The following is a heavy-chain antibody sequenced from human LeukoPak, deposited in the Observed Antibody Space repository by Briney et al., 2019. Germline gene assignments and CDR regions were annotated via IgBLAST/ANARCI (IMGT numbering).Heavy chain of an antibody. J-gene: IGHJ4*02. D-gene: IGHD6-19*01. CDR3: AKEYSSGSIDY. CDR1: GFIFSRFG. Sequence: GRSLRLSCTASGFIFSRFGMHWVRRAPGKGLEWVAVISYDGSNKYYADSVKGRFTVSRDNSKNTLYLQMNSLRAEDTAVYYCAKEYSSGSIDYWGQGTLVTVSS. V-gene: IGHV3-30*18. CDR2: ISYDGSNK.